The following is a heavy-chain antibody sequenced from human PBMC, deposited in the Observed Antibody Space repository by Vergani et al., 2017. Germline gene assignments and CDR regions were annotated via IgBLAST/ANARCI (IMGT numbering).Heavy chain of an antibody. CDR3: ARDCYDFWSGYPSYDYMDG. V-gene: IGHV4-59*01. CDR2: IYYSGST. Sequence: QVQLQESGPGLVKPSETLSLTCTVSGGSISSYYWSWIRQPPGKGLEWIGYIYYSGSTNYNPSLKSRVTISVDTSKNQFSLKLSSVTAADTAVYYCARDCYDFWSGYPSYDYMDGWGKGTTVTVSS. CDR1: GGSISSYY. D-gene: IGHD3-3*01. J-gene: IGHJ6*03.